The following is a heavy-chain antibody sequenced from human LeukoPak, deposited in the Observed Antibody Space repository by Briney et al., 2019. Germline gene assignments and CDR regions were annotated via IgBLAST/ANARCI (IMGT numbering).Heavy chain of an antibody. CDR2: ISYDGSNK. V-gene: IGHV3-30*18. CDR1: GFTFSSYG. CDR3: AKRASKYGGNSHYFDY. J-gene: IGHJ4*02. D-gene: IGHD4-23*01. Sequence: GGSLRLSCAASGFTFSSYGMHWVRQAPGKGLEWVAVISYDGSNKYYADSVKGRFTISRDNSENTLYLQMNSLRAEDTAVYYCAKRASKYGGNSHYFDYWGQGTLVTVSS.